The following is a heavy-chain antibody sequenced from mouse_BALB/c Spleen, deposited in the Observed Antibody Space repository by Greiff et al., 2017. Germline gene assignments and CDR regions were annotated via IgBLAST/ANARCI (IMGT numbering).Heavy chain of an antibody. CDR2: ISSGSSTI. Sequence: EVKLMESGGGLVQPGGSRKLSCAASGFTFSSFGMHWVRQAPEKGLEWVAYISSGSSTIYYADTVKGRFTISRDNPKNTLFLPMTSLRSEDTAMYYCARRRNGYDGPYYAMDYWGQGTSVTVSS. V-gene: IGHV5-17*02. CDR1: GFTFSSFG. D-gene: IGHD2-2*01. J-gene: IGHJ4*01. CDR3: ARRRNGYDGPYYAMDY.